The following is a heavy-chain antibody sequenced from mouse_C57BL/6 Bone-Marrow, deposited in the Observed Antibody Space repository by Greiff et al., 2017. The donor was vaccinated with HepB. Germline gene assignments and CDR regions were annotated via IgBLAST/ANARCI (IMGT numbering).Heavy chain of an antibody. CDR2: SRNKANDYTT. Sequence: EVQLVDSGGGLVQSGRSLRLSCATSGFTFSDFYMAWVRQAPGKGLEWIAASRNKANDYTTEYSASVKGRFIVSRDTSQSILYLHMNALRAEDTAIYSCARDARISSGSSCAIDYWGQGTSVTGSS. CDR3: ARDARISSGSSCAIDY. D-gene: IGHD3-2*02. J-gene: IGHJ4*01. CDR1: GFTFSDFY. V-gene: IGHV7-1*01.